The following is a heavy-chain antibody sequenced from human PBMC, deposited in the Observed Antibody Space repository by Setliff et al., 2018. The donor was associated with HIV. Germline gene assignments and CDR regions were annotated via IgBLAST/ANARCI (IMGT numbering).Heavy chain of an antibody. D-gene: IGHD3-10*01. CDR2: ISPNTGDT. Sequence: ASVKVSCKTAGYTFTAYFLQWVRQAPGQGLEWIGWISPNTGDTGIALKFQGRVTMTRDTSTSTTYLELVRLTYDDTAIYYSARGGYYTSGTWFDPWGQGTLVTVSS. J-gene: IGHJ5*02. V-gene: IGHV1-2*02. CDR3: ARGGYYTSGTWFDP. CDR1: GYTFTAYF.